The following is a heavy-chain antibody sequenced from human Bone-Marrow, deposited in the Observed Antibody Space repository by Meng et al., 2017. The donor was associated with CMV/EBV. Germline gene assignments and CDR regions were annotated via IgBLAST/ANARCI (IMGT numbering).Heavy chain of an antibody. D-gene: IGHD6-6*01. CDR2: IYYSGST. CDR1: GGSISSYY. V-gene: IGHV4-59*12. J-gene: IGHJ4*02. Sequence: SETLSLTCTVSGGSISSYYWSWIRQPPGKGLEWIGYIYYSGSTNYNPSLKSRVTISVDTSKKQFSLNLSSVTAADTAVYYCARGRYSSSWFDYWGQGTLVTVSS. CDR3: ARGRYSSSWFDY.